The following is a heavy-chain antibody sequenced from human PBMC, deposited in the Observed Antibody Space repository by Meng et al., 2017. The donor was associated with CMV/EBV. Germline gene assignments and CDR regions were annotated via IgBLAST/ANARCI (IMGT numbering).Heavy chain of an antibody. CDR2: MNPNSGNT. D-gene: IGHD2-15*01. CDR1: GYTFTTYD. CDR3: ARTRIEVEPDGTKIKYYNYGMDV. J-gene: IGHJ6*02. Sequence: ASVKVSCKASGYTFTTYDINWVRQATGQGLEWMGWMNPNSGNTGYAQKFQGRVTMTRVTSISKAYMELSSLTSDDTAVYYCARTRIEVEPDGTKIKYYNYGMDVWGQGTTVTVSS. V-gene: IGHV1-8*01.